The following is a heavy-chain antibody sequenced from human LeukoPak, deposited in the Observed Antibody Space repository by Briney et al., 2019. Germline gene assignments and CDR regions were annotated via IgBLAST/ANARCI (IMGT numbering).Heavy chain of an antibody. CDR3: ARVRDTGYDPNYS. CDR2: ISSSSSYI. J-gene: IGHJ4*02. Sequence: PGGSLRLSCAASGFTFSSYIMNWVRQAPGRGLEWDSSISSSSSYIYYADSVKGRFTISRDNAKNSLYLQMNSLRAEDTAVYYCARVRDTGYDPNYSWGQGDLVTVSS. D-gene: IGHD5-12*01. V-gene: IGHV3-21*01. CDR1: GFTFSSYI.